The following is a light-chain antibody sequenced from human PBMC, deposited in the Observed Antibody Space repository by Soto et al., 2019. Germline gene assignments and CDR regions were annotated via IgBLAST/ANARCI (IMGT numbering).Light chain of an antibody. Sequence: EIVMTQSPATLSVSPGESATLSCRASQSVSNNYLAWYQQKPGQAPRLLIYGASNRATGIPDRFSGSGSGTDFTLTISRLEPEDFAVDYCQQYGSSGTFGQGTRLEIK. CDR3: QQYGSSGT. CDR2: GAS. J-gene: IGKJ5*01. V-gene: IGKV3-20*01. CDR1: QSVSNNY.